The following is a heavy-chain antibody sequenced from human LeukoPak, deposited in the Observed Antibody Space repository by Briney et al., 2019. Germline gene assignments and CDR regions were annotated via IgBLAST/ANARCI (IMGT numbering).Heavy chain of an antibody. J-gene: IGHJ4*02. V-gene: IGHV4-30-4*01. Sequence: SETLSLTCTVSGGSISSGDYYWSWIRQPPGKGLEWIGYIYYSGSTYYNPSLKSRVTISVDTSKNQFSLKLSSVTAADTAVYYCARSPDIIVVPAAYFDYWGQGTLVTVSS. CDR2: IYYSGST. CDR3: ARSPDIIVVPAAYFDY. D-gene: IGHD2-2*01. CDR1: GGSISSGDYY.